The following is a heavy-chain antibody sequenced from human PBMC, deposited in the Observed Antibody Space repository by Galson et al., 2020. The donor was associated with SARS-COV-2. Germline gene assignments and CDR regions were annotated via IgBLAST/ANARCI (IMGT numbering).Heavy chain of an antibody. CDR1: GFTFSSYG. CDR2: ISYDGSNK. Sequence: TGGSLRLSCAASGFTFSSYGMHWVRQAPGKGLEWVAVISYDGSNKYYADSVKGRFTISRDNSKNTLYLQMNSLRAEDTAVYYCAKDWGYCSSISCLTYYYGMDVWGQGTTVTVSS. J-gene: IGHJ6*02. V-gene: IGHV3-30*18. CDR3: AKDWGYCSSISCLTYYYGMDV. D-gene: IGHD2-2*01.